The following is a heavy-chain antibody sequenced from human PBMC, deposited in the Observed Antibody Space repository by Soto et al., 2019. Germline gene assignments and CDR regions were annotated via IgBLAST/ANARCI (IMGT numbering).Heavy chain of an antibody. CDR2: IYDSGTT. D-gene: IGHD1-7*01. V-gene: IGHV4-39*02. Sequence: PSETLSLTCTFSGDSLSSSSYYWGWIRQPPGKGLQWIGSIYDSGTTNYNPSLKSRVSISADTSKNHLSLTLKSVTAADTAVYYCASGNFYYYFALDVWGQGTTVTVSS. CDR3: ASGNFYYYFALDV. J-gene: IGHJ6*02. CDR1: GDSLSSSSYY.